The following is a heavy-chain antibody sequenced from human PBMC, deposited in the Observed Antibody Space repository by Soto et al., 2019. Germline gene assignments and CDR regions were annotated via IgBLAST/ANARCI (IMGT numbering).Heavy chain of an antibody. CDR2: ISSSSSYI. CDR3: ARARAVTDFGYYHYGTDV. J-gene: IGHJ6*01. V-gene: IGHV3-21*01. D-gene: IGHD4-4*01. Sequence: MRLPYGAVGGTLGDLGGRRVSKTPGKGLEWVSSISSSSSYIYYADSVKGRFTISRDNAKNSLYLQMNSLRAEDTAVYYCARARAVTDFGYYHYGTDVRGQGTTVIVS. CDR1: GGTLGDLG.